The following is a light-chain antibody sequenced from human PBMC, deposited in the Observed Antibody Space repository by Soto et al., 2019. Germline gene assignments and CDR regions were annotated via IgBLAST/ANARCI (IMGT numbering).Light chain of an antibody. CDR3: QQSYSMPYT. CDR1: QSISNY. V-gene: IGKV1-39*01. CDR2: AAS. J-gene: IGKJ2*01. Sequence: DIQMTQSPSSLPASVGDRVTITCRTSQSISNYLNWYQQRPGKAPKLLIYAASNLLSGVPSRFTGSASATDFTLTISSLQPEDFATYYCQQSYSMPYTFGQGTKLAI.